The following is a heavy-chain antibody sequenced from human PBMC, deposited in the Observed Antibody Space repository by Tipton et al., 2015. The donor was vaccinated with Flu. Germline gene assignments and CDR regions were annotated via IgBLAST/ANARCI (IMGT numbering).Heavy chain of an antibody. D-gene: IGHD3-10*01. CDR3: ARGRGYYGSGRHISDI. CDR1: GGSISSSPYY. J-gene: IGHJ3*02. CDR2: LFYTGST. V-gene: IGHV4-39*07. Sequence: TLSLTCTVSGGSISSSPYYWGWIRQPPGKGLEWIGSLFYTGSTYYNPSLKSRVTIIVDTSKNQFFLSLRSVTAADTALYYCARGRGYYGSGRHISDIWGQGTMVTVSS.